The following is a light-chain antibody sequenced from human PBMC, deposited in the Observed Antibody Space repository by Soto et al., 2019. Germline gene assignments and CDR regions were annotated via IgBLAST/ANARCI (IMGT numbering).Light chain of an antibody. CDR3: QHYENMPYS. CDR1: QVITNY. V-gene: IGKV1-33*01. CDR2: DIS. Sequence: DIQLTQSASSLSASVGDRVTITCQASQVITNYLNWYQQKPGKAPKLLIYDISTLEIGVSSRFSGSGSGTHVTFTINGRQPEDIAAYYCQHYENMPYSFGQGTKLEI. J-gene: IGKJ2*03.